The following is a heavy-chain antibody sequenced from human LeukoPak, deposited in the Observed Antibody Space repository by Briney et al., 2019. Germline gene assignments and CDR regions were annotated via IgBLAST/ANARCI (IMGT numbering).Heavy chain of an antibody. CDR1: GGTFSSYA. D-gene: IGHD5-18*01. CDR2: IIPIFGTA. Sequence: ASVKVSCKASGGTFSSYAISWVRQAPGQGLEWMGGIIPIFGTANYAQKFQGRVTITADESTSTAYMELGSLRSEDTAVYYCAGGYSYGPFDYWGQGTLVTVSS. CDR3: AGGYSYGPFDY. V-gene: IGHV1-69*13. J-gene: IGHJ4*02.